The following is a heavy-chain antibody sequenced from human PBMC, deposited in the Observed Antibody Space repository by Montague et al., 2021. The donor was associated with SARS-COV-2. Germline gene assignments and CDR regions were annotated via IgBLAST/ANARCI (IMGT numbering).Heavy chain of an antibody. Sequence: SETLSLTCTVSGGSISSSSYYWGWIRQPPGKGLEWIGRIYSSGSTYYNPSLKSRVTISVDTSENQFSLKLSSVTAADTAVYYCARHYYDSSGYYSPWYFDLWGRGTLVTVSS. D-gene: IGHD3-22*01. J-gene: IGHJ2*01. CDR1: GGSISSSSYY. V-gene: IGHV4-39*01. CDR3: ARHYYDSSGYYSPWYFDL. CDR2: IYSSGST.